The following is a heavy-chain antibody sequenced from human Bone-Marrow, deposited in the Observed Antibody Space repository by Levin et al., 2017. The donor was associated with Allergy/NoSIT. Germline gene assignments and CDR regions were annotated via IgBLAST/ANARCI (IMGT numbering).Heavy chain of an antibody. CDR2: IWYDGSNK. V-gene: IGHV3-33*01. CDR3: ARGKRDTVTHVHYYYYYMDV. Sequence: QTGGSLRLSCAASGFTFSSYGMHWVRQAPGKGLEWVAVIWYDGSNKYYPDSVKGRFTISRDNSKNTLYLQMNSLRAEDTAVYFCARGKRDTVTHVHYYYYYMDVWGKGTTVTVSS. D-gene: IGHD4-17*01. J-gene: IGHJ6*03. CDR1: GFTFSSYG.